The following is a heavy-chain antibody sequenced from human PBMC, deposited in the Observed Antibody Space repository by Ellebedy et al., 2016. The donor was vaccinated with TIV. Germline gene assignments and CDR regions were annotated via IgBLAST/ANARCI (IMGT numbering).Heavy chain of an antibody. Sequence: SETLSLTXTVSGGSISSSSYYWGWFRQPPGKGLEWIGSIYYSGSTYYNPSLKSRVTISVDTSKNQFSLKLSSVTAADTAVYYCARDKGGSNSFDYWGQGTLVTVSS. V-gene: IGHV4-39*07. CDR2: IYYSGST. CDR3: ARDKGGSNSFDY. J-gene: IGHJ4*02. D-gene: IGHD3-16*01. CDR1: GGSISSSSYY.